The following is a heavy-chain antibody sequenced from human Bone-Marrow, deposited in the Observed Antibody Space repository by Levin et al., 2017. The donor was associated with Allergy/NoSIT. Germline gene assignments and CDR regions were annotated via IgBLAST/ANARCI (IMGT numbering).Heavy chain of an antibody. CDR1: GFTFSSYG. CDR2: ISYDGSNK. CDR3: AKEHYGGNPIIDY. Sequence: PGGSLRLSCAASGFTFSSYGMHWVRQAPGKGLEWVAVISYDGSNKYYADSVKGRFTISRDNSKNTLYLQMNSLRAEDTAVYYCAKEHYGGNPIIDYWGQGTLVTVSS. V-gene: IGHV3-30*18. D-gene: IGHD4-23*01. J-gene: IGHJ4*02.